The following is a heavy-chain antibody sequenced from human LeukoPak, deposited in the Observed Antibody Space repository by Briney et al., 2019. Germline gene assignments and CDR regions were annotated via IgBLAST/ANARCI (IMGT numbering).Heavy chain of an antibody. CDR2: INHSGST. D-gene: IGHD2-2*01. V-gene: IGHV4-34*01. Sequence: PSETLSLTCAVYGGSFSGYYWSWIRQPPGKGLEWIGEINHSGSTNYNPSLKSRVTLSVDTSKNQFSLKLSSVTAADTAVYYCARVRPILGYCSSTSCYRDYYYYGMDVWGQGTTVTVSS. CDR1: GGSFSGYY. J-gene: IGHJ6*02. CDR3: ARVRPILGYCSSTSCYRDYYYYGMDV.